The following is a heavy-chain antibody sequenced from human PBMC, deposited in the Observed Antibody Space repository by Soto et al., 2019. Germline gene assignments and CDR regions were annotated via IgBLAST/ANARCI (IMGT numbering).Heavy chain of an antibody. CDR3: AREMTPVTTFPYYYGMDL. CDR2: MNPNSGNT. CDR1: GYTFTSYD. J-gene: IGHJ6*02. Sequence: ASVKVSCKASGYTFTSYDINWVRQATGQGLEWMGWMNPNSGNTGYAQKFQGRVTMTRNTSISTAYMELSSLRSEGTAVYYCAREMTPVTTFPYYYGMDLWGQGTTVTVCS. V-gene: IGHV1-8*01. D-gene: IGHD4-17*01.